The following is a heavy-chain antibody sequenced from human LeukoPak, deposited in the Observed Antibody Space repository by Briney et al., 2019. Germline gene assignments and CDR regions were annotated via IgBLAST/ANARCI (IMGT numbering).Heavy chain of an antibody. CDR3: AKDNRRHYTSGPNPDSLH. CDR2: ISWNSGSI. V-gene: IGHV3-9*01. J-gene: IGHJ4*02. CDR1: GFIFNNYA. Sequence: GGSLRLSCAGSGFIFNNYAMHWVWQPPGKGLEWVSGISWNSGSIDYADSVKGRFTISRDNAKNSLYLQMNSLRVEDTAFYYCAKDNRRHYTSGPNPDSLHWGQGALVTVSS. D-gene: IGHD6-19*01.